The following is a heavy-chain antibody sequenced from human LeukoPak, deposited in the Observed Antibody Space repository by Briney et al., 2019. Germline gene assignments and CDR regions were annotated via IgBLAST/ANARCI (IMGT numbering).Heavy chain of an antibody. V-gene: IGHV4-59*01. D-gene: IGHD6-25*01. Sequence: SETLSLTCTVSGGSISSYYWSWIRQPPGKGLEWIGYIYYSGSTNYNPSLKSRVTISVGTSKNQFSLELSSVTAADTAVYYCAREGQRPTWGQGTLVTVSS. CDR1: GGSISSYY. J-gene: IGHJ5*02. CDR3: AREGQRPT. CDR2: IYYSGST.